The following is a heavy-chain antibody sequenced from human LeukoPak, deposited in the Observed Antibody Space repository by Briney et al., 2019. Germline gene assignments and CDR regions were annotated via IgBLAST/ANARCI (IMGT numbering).Heavy chain of an antibody. D-gene: IGHD2-15*01. J-gene: IGHJ6*03. CDR3: ASRATRGYYYYYYMDV. CDR1: GGSISSSSYY. V-gene: IGHV4-39*01. CDR2: IYYSAST. Sequence: SETLSLTCTVSGGSISSSSYYWGWIRQPPGKGLEGIGSIYYSASTYYNPSLKCRVTISVDTSKNQFSLKLISVTAADPAVYYCASRATRGYYYYYYMDVWGKGTTVTVSS.